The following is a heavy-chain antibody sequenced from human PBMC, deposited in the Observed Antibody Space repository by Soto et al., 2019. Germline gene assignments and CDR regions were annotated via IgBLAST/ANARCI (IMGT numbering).Heavy chain of an antibody. V-gene: IGHV4-59*01. D-gene: IGHD5-12*01. J-gene: IGHJ4*02. CDR3: ASSVGGGDGYNLGY. Sequence: QVQLQESSPGLVKPSETLSLTCTVSGGSISSYYWSWIRQPPGKGLEWIGYMYHSGSTNYNPSLKSRVTISVDTSKNQFSLKLSSVTAADTAVYYCASSVGGGDGYNLGYWGQGTLVTVSS. CDR2: MYHSGST. CDR1: GGSISSYY.